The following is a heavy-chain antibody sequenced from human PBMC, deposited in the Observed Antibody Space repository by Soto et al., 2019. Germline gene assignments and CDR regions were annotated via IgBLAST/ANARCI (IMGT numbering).Heavy chain of an antibody. Sequence: QVQLVQSGAEVKKPGSSVKVSCKASGGTFSSYAISWVRQAPGQGLEWMGGIIPIFGTANYAQKFQGRVTITADKSTSTAYMELSSLGSEDTAVYYCARDSSVSSYYYGSGTGTDYWGQGTLVTVSS. CDR3: ARDSSVSSYYYGSGTGTDY. D-gene: IGHD3-10*01. CDR1: GGTFSSYA. CDR2: IIPIFGTA. V-gene: IGHV1-69*06. J-gene: IGHJ4*02.